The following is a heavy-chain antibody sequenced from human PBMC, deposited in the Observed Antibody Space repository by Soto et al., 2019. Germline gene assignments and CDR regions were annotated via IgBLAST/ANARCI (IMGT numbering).Heavy chain of an antibody. D-gene: IGHD2-8*01. CDR1: CGSFSGYY. J-gene: IGHJ4*02. CDR3: ARGPYCTNGVCYPFDY. Sequence: KPSETLSLTCAVYCGSFSGYYWSWIRQPPGKGLEWIGEINHSGSTNYNPSLKSRVTISVDTSKNQFSLKLSSVTAADTAVYYCARGPYCTNGVCYPFDYWGQGTLVTVSS. V-gene: IGHV4-34*01. CDR2: INHSGST.